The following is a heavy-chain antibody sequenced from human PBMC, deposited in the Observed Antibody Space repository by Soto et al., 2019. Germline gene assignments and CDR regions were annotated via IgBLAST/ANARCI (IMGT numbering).Heavy chain of an antibody. Sequence: GGSLRLSCVASGFTFTRFSMNCVRQAPGKGLEWVSSISSTTNYIYYGDSMKGRFTISRNNAKNSLYLEMNSLRAEDTAVYYCARESEDLTSNFDYWGQGTLVTVSS. J-gene: IGHJ4*02. V-gene: IGHV3-21*06. CDR3: ARESEDLTSNFDY. CDR2: ISSTTNYI. CDR1: GFTFTRFS.